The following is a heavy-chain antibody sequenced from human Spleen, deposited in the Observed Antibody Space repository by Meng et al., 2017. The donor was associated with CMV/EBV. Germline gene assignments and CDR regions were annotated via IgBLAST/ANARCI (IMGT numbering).Heavy chain of an antibody. CDR3: ARALGIPLYYFDH. CDR2: IYYSGST. Sequence: VSGGSISSGPYYWSWIRQHPGKGLEWIGYIYYSGSTYYNSSLKSRVTISADTSKNQFPLKLTSVTAADTAVYYCARALGIPLYYFDHWGQGTLVTVSS. CDR1: GGSISSGPYY. J-gene: IGHJ4*02. D-gene: IGHD2-21*01. V-gene: IGHV4-31*02.